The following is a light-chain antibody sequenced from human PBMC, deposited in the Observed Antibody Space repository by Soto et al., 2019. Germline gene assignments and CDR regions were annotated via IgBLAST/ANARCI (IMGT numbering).Light chain of an antibody. V-gene: IGLV2-11*01. J-gene: IGLJ1*01. CDR2: EGG. CDR3: CSYAGIGTFYV. Sequence: QSALTQPRSVSGSPGQSVTISCTGTSSDFGGYNYVSWYQQRPGKAPQLILYEGGKRPSGVSDRFSGSKSGNTASLTISGLQADDEADYYCCSYAGIGTFYVFGTGTKLTVL. CDR1: SSDFGGYNY.